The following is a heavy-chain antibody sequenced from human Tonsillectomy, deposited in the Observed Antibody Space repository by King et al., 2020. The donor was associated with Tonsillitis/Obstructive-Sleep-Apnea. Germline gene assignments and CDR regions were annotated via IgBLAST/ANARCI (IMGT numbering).Heavy chain of an antibody. D-gene: IGHD3-10*01. CDR2: IKSKTDGGTT. V-gene: IGHV3-15*01. CDR1: GFTFSNAW. Sequence: VQLVESGGGLVKPGGSLRLSCAASGFTFSNAWMSWVRQAPGKGLEWVGRIKSKTDGGTTDYAAPVKGRFTISRDDSKNTLYLQMNSLKTEDTAVYYCTTDQIRGVNTFDYWGQGTLVTVSS. CDR3: TTDQIRGVNTFDY. J-gene: IGHJ4*02.